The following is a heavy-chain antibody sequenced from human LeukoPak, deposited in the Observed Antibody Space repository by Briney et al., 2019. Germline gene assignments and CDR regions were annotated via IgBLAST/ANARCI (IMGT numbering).Heavy chain of an antibody. D-gene: IGHD3-10*01. CDR2: IYRDSSVK. Sequence: GGSLRLSCAASGFTFSTYAMNWVRQAPGKGLEWISCIYRDSSVKHYADSVRGRFTVSRDNAKNSVYLQMNSLRAEDTAVYFCARYGSGSNYRDPFDSWGQGTLVTVSS. CDR1: GFTFSTYA. V-gene: IGHV3-48*01. J-gene: IGHJ4*02. CDR3: ARYGSGSNYRDPFDS.